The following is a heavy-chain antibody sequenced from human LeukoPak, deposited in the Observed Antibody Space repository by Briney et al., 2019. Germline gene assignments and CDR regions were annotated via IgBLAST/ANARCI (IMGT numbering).Heavy chain of an antibody. CDR2: INPNSGGT. CDR3: ARDRDWESGAFDI. D-gene: IGHD1-26*01. J-gene: IGHJ3*02. V-gene: IGHV1-2*02. CDR1: GYTFTGYY. Sequence: GASVKVSCKASGYTFTGYYMHWVRQAPGQGLEWMGWINPNSGGTNYAQKFQGRVTMTRDTSISTAYMELSRLRSDDTAVCYCARDRDWESGAFDIWGQGTMVTASS.